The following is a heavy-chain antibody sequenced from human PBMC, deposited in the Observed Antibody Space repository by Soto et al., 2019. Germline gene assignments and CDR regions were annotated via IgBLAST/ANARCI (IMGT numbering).Heavy chain of an antibody. CDR2: IGGYKGNT. CDR1: GYTFTNYG. J-gene: IGHJ4*02. D-gene: IGHD5-18*01. V-gene: IGHV1-18*01. CDR3: APHTLDTGMPSGY. Sequence: QVQLVQSGAEVREPGASVKVSCKASGYTFTNYGVSWVRQAPGQGLEWMGWIGGYKGNTNDAQKLQGRGTLTKDTSTSTAYMELRSLRSDDTAVYYCAPHTLDTGMPSGYWGQGTLVTVSS.